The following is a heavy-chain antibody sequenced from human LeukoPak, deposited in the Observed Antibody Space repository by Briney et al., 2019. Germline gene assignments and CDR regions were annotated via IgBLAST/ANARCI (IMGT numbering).Heavy chain of an antibody. Sequence: GGSLRLSCAASGFTLSNSWMHWVRQAPGKGLMWVSRIDPDGNTDYADSVKGRFTISRDNAKNTLYLQMNSLRAEDTAVYRCARDVRGPHDFWGQGTLVTVSS. J-gene: IGHJ4*02. V-gene: IGHV3-74*01. CDR2: IDPDGNT. CDR1: GFTLSNSW. D-gene: IGHD2/OR15-2a*01. CDR3: ARDVRGPHDF.